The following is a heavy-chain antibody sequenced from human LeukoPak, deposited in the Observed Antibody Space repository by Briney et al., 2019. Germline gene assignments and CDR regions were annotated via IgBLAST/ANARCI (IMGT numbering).Heavy chain of an antibody. CDR2: INPNSGGT. D-gene: IGHD4-23*01. CDR3: AREVYGGNSGAFDI. J-gene: IGHJ3*02. CDR1: GYTFTGYY. Sequence: ASVKVSCKASGYTFTGYYMHWVRQAPGQGLEWMGWINPNSGGTNYAQKFQGRVTMTRDTSISTAYMELSRLRSDDTAVYYCAREVYGGNSGAFDIWGQGTMVTVSS. V-gene: IGHV1-2*02.